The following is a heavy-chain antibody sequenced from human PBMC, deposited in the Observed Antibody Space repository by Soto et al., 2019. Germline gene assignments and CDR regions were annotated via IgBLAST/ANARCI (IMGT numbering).Heavy chain of an antibody. J-gene: IGHJ6*02. CDR1: GYTFTSYA. V-gene: IGHV1-3*01. D-gene: IGHD1-1*01. Sequence: ASVKVSCKASGYTFTSYAMHWVRQAPGQRLEWMGWINAGNGNTKYSQKFQGRVTITRDTSASTAYMELSSLRSEDTAVYYCARGATTNATKGHYYYGMDVWGQGTTVTVSS. CDR2: INAGNGNT. CDR3: ARGATTNATKGHYYYGMDV.